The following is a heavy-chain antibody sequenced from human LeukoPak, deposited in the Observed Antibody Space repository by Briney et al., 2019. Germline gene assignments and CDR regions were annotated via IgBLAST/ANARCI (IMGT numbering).Heavy chain of an antibody. J-gene: IGHJ5*02. CDR1: GYTFTSYG. V-gene: IGHV1-18*01. CDR2: ISAHNGKT. Sequence: ASVKVSCKASGYTFTSYGIIWVRQAPGQGLEWMGWISAHNGKTNYAQKFQGRVTMTTDTSTNTAYMELRSLRSDDTAVYYCARAVIVVVPTATWFDPWGQGTLVTVSS. D-gene: IGHD2-2*01. CDR3: ARAVIVVVPTATWFDP.